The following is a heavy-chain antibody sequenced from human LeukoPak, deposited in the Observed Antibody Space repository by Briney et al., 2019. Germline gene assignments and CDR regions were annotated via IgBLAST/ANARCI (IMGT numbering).Heavy chain of an antibody. CDR3: ARDIIVATDEFDY. Sequence: GGSLRLSCAASGFTFSSYSMNWVRQAPGKGLEWVSSISSSGSYIYYADSVKGRFTISRDNAKNSLYLQMNSLRAEDTAVYYCARDIIVATDEFDYWGQGTLVTVSS. CDR2: ISSSGSYI. CDR1: GFTFSSYS. D-gene: IGHD5-12*01. J-gene: IGHJ4*02. V-gene: IGHV3-21*01.